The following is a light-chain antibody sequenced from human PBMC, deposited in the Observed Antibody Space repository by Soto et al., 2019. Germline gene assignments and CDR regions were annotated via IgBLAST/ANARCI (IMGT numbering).Light chain of an antibody. Sequence: DIPMTQSPSSLSASVGDKVTITCRASQGINNYLAWYQQKPGKVPKLLISAASTLHSGVPSRFSGSGSGTDFTLTISSLQPEDVASYYCQKYDRVPGTFGQGTKVEIK. J-gene: IGKJ1*01. CDR2: AAS. CDR3: QKYDRVPGT. CDR1: QGINNY. V-gene: IGKV1-27*01.